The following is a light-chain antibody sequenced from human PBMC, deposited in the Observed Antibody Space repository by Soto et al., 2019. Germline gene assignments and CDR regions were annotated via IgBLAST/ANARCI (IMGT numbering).Light chain of an antibody. V-gene: IGKV1-5*01. CDR3: QQYNSYSPEWT. CDR1: QSISSW. J-gene: IGKJ1*01. CDR2: DAS. Sequence: DIRMPQSPSTLSASVGDSVTITCRASQSISSWLAWYQQKTGKAPKLLIYDASSLESGVPSRFSGSGSGTEFTLTISSLQPDDFATYYCQQYNSYSPEWTFGQGTKLEIK.